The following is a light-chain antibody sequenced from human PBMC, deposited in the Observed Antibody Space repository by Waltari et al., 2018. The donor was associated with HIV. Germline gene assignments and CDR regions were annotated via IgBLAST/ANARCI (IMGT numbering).Light chain of an antibody. CDR3: SSWDYRLNGQGV. CDR2: NDN. J-gene: IGLJ3*02. Sequence: QSVLTQPPSTSGTPGQRVTISCAATRSNIGSNTVNWYQLLPGTAPKLLIYNDNERPSGVPGRFSGSRSGASASLAISGLQPEDEADYYCSSWDYRLNGQGVFGGGTKLTVL. CDR1: RSNIGSNT. V-gene: IGLV1-44*01.